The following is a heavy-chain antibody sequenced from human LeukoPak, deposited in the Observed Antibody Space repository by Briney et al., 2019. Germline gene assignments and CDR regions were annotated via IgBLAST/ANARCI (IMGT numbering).Heavy chain of an antibody. J-gene: IGHJ4*02. V-gene: IGHV1-69*13. CDR1: GGTFISYA. Sequence: ASVTVSFKASGGTFISYAISWVRQAPGQGLEWMGGIIPIFGTANYAQKFQGRVTITADESTSTAYMELSSLRSDDTAVYYCARVARSGWSNYWGQGTLVTVSS. CDR3: ARVARSGWSNY. CDR2: IIPIFGTA. D-gene: IGHD6-19*01.